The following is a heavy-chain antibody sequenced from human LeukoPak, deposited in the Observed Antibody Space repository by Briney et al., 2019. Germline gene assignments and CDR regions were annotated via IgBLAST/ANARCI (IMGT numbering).Heavy chain of an antibody. CDR3: SRDTADDAFDI. J-gene: IGHJ3*02. CDR1: GFTFSSYW. Sequence: PGGSLRLSCAASGFTFSSYWMHWVRQAPGKGLVWVSRINSDGSTTGYADSVKGRFTISRDNAKNTLYLQMNSLRAEDTAVYYCSRDTADDAFDIWGQGTMVTVSS. V-gene: IGHV3-74*01. CDR2: INSDGSTT.